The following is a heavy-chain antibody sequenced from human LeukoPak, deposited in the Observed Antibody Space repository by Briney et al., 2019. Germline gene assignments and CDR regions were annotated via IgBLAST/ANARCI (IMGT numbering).Heavy chain of an antibody. CDR2: INPSGGST. CDR1: GYTFTGYY. V-gene: IGHV1-46*01. Sequence: ASVKVSCKASGYTFTGYYMHWVRQAPGQGLEWMGIINPSGGSTSYAQKFQGRVTMTRDTYTSTVDMELSSLSSEDTAVYFCAVSSPKPLYSSGWYSFGDFDYWGQGTLVTVSS. D-gene: IGHD6-19*01. CDR3: AVSSPKPLYSSGWYSFGDFDY. J-gene: IGHJ4*02.